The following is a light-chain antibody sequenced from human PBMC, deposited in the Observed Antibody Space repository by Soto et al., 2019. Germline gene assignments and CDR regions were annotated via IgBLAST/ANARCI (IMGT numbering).Light chain of an antibody. CDR3: QQYNNWPGLT. J-gene: IGKJ4*01. CDR1: QSVSSK. Sequence: EIVLTQSPGTLSVSPGERATLSCRASQSVSSKLAWYQQKPGQAPRLLFYGASTGATGIPARFSGSGSGTEFTLTISSLQSEDFAVYYCQQYNNWPGLTFGGGTKVEIK. CDR2: GAS. V-gene: IGKV3-15*01.